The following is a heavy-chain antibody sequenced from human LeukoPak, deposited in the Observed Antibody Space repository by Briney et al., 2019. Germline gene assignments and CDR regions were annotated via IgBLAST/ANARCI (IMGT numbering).Heavy chain of an antibody. CDR2: ITNSGGST. V-gene: IGHV3-23*01. CDR1: GFTVSSNY. CDR3: AKGSAASRPYFFDY. J-gene: IGHJ4*02. D-gene: IGHD2-21*01. Sequence: GGSLRLSCVASGFTVSSNYMSWVRQAPGKGLEWVSAITNSGGSTYYADSVKGRFTISRDNSKNTLYLEMSGLRVEDTATYYCAKGSAASRPYFFDYWGQGALVTVSS.